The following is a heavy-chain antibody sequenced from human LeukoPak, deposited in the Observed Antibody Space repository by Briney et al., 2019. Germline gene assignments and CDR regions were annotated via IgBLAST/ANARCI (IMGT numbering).Heavy chain of an antibody. J-gene: IGHJ4*02. V-gene: IGHV2-5*04. Sequence: ESGPTLVKPTQTLTLTCTFSGFSLSTSEVGVGWIRQPPGKAPEWLALIYWNDDKRYSPSLQSRLTITKDTSKDQVVLTMTNMDPVDTGTYYCARGRGSARSSLFDIWGQGTLVTVSS. CDR2: IYWNDDK. CDR3: ARGRGSARSSLFDI. D-gene: IGHD3-16*01. CDR1: GFSLSTSEVG.